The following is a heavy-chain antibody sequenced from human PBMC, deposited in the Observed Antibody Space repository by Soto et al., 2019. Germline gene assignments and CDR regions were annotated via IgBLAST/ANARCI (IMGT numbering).Heavy chain of an antibody. CDR2: IYYSGST. J-gene: IGHJ4*02. Sequence: SSETLSLTCTVSGASISSYYWTWIRQPPGKGLEWIGYIYYSGSTNYNPSLKSRVTISVDTSKNQFSLRLSSVTAADTAVYYCARGGSSGYSYGWGQGTLVTVSS. D-gene: IGHD5-18*01. V-gene: IGHV4-59*01. CDR3: ARGGSSGYSYG. CDR1: GASISSYY.